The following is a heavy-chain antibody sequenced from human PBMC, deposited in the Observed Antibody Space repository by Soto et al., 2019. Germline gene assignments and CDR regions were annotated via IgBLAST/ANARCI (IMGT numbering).Heavy chain of an antibody. J-gene: IGHJ4*02. D-gene: IGHD2-15*01. V-gene: IGHV3-30*18. CDR3: AKDSGGAVVNGGYFDY. CDR1: GFTFSSYG. CDR2: ISYDGSNK. Sequence: GGSLRLSCAASGFTFSSYGMHWVRQAPGKGLEWVAVISYDGSNKYYADSVKGRFTISRDNSKNTLYLQMNSLRAEDTAVYYCAKDSGGAVVNGGYFDYWGQGTLVTVSS.